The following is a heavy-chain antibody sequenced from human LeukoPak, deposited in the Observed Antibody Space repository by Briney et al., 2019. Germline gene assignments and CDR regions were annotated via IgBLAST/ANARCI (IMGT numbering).Heavy chain of an antibody. J-gene: IGHJ6*02. CDR2: ISGDGSMT. V-gene: IGHV3-74*01. CDR3: ASLLTPYHGSGGGGVDV. CDR1: GFTLSTHW. D-gene: IGHD3-10*01. Sequence: GGSLRLSCAASGFTLSTHWMYWVRQAPGKELVWVSRISGDGSMTSYADSVKGRSTISRDNAKDTLFLQMTSLRVEDTAVYSCASLLTPYHGSGGGGVDVWGQGTTVTVSS.